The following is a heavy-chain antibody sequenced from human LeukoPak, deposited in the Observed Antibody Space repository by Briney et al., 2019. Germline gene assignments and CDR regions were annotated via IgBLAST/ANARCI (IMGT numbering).Heavy chain of an antibody. CDR3: ARALLRYFDWLLIEEGEFDY. CDR1: GGTFSSYA. V-gene: IGHV1-18*01. CDR2: ISAYNGNT. J-gene: IGHJ4*02. D-gene: IGHD3-9*01. Sequence: ASVKVSCKASGGTFSSYAISWVRQAPGQGLEWMGWISAYNGNTNYAQKLQGRVTMTTDTSTSTAYMELRSLRSDDTAVYYCARALLRYFDWLLIEEGEFDYWGQGTLVTVSS.